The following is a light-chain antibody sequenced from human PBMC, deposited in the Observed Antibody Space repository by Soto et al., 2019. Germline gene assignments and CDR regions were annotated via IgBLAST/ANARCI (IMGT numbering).Light chain of an antibody. CDR1: SSDVGGYNY. V-gene: IGLV2-8*01. CDR3: SSYAGSNTPYV. J-gene: IGLJ1*01. CDR2: EVN. Sequence: QSALTQPPSASGSPGQSVTISCTGTSSDVGGYNYVSWYQHHPGNAPKLMIYEVNKRTSGVPDRFSGSKSGNTASLTVSGLQAVDEADYYCSSYAGSNTPYVFGTGTKLTVL.